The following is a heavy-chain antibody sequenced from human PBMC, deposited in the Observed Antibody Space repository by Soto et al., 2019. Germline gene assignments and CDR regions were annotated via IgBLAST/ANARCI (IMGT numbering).Heavy chain of an antibody. CDR3: ARDRGTMIVVAAFDY. V-gene: IGHV1-46*01. Sequence: ASVKVSCKASGYTFTSYYMHWVRQAPGQGHEKMGIINPSGGSTSYAQKNQGRVTMTRDTSTSTVYMELSSLRSEDTAVYYCARDRGTMIVVAAFDYWGQGTLVTVSS. J-gene: IGHJ4*02. D-gene: IGHD3-22*01. CDR1: GYTFTSYY. CDR2: INPSGGST.